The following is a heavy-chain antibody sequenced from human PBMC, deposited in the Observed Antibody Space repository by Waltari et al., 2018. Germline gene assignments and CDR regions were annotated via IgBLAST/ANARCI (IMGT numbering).Heavy chain of an antibody. J-gene: IGHJ5*02. CDR3: ARTLYYSSTEFGP. V-gene: IGHV1-2*02. Sequence: QVQLVQSGAEVKKPGASVKVSCKASGFIFTAYYMHWVRQAPGQGLEWRGWINPDSGATNYAQKFQDRVTMTRDTSISTAYIELSRLTSDDTAMYFCARTLYYSSTEFGPWGQGTLVTVSS. CDR1: GFIFTAYY. CDR2: INPDSGAT. D-gene: IGHD6-13*01.